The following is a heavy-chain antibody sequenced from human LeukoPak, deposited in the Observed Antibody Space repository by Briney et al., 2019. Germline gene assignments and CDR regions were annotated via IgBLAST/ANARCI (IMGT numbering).Heavy chain of an antibody. CDR1: GGTFSSYA. Sequence: SVTVSCKASGGTFSSYAISWVRQAPGQGLEWMGGIIPIFGTANYAQKFQGRVTITADESTSTAYMELSSLRSEDTAVYYCASGWDSSAYPHYWGQGTLVTVSS. V-gene: IGHV1-69*13. CDR3: ASGWDSSAYPHY. D-gene: IGHD3-22*01. CDR2: IIPIFGTA. J-gene: IGHJ4*02.